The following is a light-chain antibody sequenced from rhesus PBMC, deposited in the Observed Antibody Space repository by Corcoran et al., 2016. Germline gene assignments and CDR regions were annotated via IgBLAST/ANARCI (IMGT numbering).Light chain of an antibody. V-gene: IGLV2-32*02. CDR1: SSDIGGYNY. CDR3: SSYAGSNTFS. Sequence: QAALTQPRSVSGSPGQSVTIPCTGTSSDIGGYNYVSWYQQHPGTAHKLMIYEVSKRPSGVSDRFSGSKSGNTASLTISGLQAEDEADYYCSSYAGSNTFSFGAGTRLTVL. CDR2: EVS. J-gene: IGLJ1*01.